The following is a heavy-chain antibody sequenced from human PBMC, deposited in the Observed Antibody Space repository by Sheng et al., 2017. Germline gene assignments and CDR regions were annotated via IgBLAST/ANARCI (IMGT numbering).Heavy chain of an antibody. V-gene: IGHV1-2*02. Sequence: QVHLVQSGAEVKKPGASVKVSCKTSGNTFSGYFMHWVRQAPGQGLEWMGWINTDSGGTKYVQKFQGRVTMTRDTSTSTVYMELSRLTSDDTAVYYCARFSGSSRFDYWGQGTLVTVSS. CDR1: GNTFSGYF. CDR3: ARFSGSSRFDY. D-gene: IGHD1-26*01. J-gene: IGHJ4*02. CDR2: INTDSGGT.